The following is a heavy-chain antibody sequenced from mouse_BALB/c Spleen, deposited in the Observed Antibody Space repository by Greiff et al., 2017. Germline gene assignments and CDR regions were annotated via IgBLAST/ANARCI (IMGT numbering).Heavy chain of an antibody. V-gene: IGHV1-87*01. CDR1: GYTFTSYW. CDR3: ARWADY. D-gene: IGHD2-3*01. CDR2: IYPGDGDT. J-gene: IGHJ2*01. Sequence: VQLQESGAELARPGASVKLSCKASGYTFTSYWMQWVKQRPGQGLEWIGAIYPGDGDTRYTQKFKGKATLTADKSSSTAYMQLSSLASEDSAVYYCARWADYWGQGTTLTVSS.